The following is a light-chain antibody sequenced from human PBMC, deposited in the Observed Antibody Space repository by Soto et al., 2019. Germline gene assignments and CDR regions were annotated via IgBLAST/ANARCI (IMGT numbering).Light chain of an antibody. J-gene: IGKJ2*01. Sequence: EIVLTQSPGTLSLSPGEGATVSCRASQSVRNGALAWYQQKPGQAPSLLIFGASSRATDIPDRFSASGSGTHFTLTISRLEPEDFAVYYCHQYGDSAHTFGQGTKLDIK. V-gene: IGKV3-20*01. CDR1: QSVRNGA. CDR3: HQYGDSAHT. CDR2: GAS.